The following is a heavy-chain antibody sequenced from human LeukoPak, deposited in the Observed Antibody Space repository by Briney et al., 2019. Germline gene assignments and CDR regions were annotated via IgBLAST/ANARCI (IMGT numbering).Heavy chain of an antibody. CDR3: AGENGPHYALDY. V-gene: IGHV1-2*02. D-gene: IGHD3-16*01. Sequence: ASVKVSCKASGYTFTGYYMHWVRQAPGQGLEWMGWINPNSGGTNYAQKFQGRITMTRDTSISTAYMEVGRLRSDDTAVYYCAGENGPHYALDYWGQGTLVTVSS. CDR2: INPNSGGT. J-gene: IGHJ4*02. CDR1: GYTFTGYY.